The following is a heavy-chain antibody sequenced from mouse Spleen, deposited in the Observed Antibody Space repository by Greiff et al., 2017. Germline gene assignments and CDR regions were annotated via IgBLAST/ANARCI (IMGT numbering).Heavy chain of an antibody. CDR2: IWAGGST. CDR3: ARDDYRYDGGAWFAY. J-gene: IGHJ3*01. CDR1: GFSLTSYG. D-gene: IGHD2-14*01. Sequence: VKLMESGPGLVAPSQSLSITCTVSGFSLTSYGVHWVRQPPGKGLEWLGVIWAGGSTNYNSALMSRLSISKDNSKSQVFLKMNSLQTDDTAMYYCARDDYRYDGGAWFAYWGQGTLVTVSA. V-gene: IGHV2-9*02.